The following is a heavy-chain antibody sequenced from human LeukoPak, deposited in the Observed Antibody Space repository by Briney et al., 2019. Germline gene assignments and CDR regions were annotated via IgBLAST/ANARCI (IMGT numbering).Heavy chain of an antibody. V-gene: IGHV1-2*02. CDR3: ARSGVGAMIVAYYFDY. Sequence: GASVKVSCKASGYTFTCYYMHWVRQAPGQGLEWMGWIKPNSGGTNYAQKFQGRVTMTRDTSISTAYMELSRLRSDDTAVYYCARSGVGAMIVAYYFDYWGQGTLVTVSS. J-gene: IGHJ4*02. CDR2: IKPNSGGT. D-gene: IGHD3-22*01. CDR1: GYTFTCYY.